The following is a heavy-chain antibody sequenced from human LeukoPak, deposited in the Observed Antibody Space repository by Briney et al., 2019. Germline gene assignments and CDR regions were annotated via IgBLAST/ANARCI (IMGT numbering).Heavy chain of an antibody. Sequence: PGGSLRLSCAASGFTFSSYGMHWVRQAPGKGLEWVAFIRYDGSNKYYADSVKGRFTISRDNSKNTLYLQMNSLRAEDTAVYYCANTGITIFGVVLDLDYWGQGTLVTASS. D-gene: IGHD3-3*01. CDR1: GFTFSSYG. CDR2: IRYDGSNK. CDR3: ANTGITIFGVVLDLDY. V-gene: IGHV3-30*02. J-gene: IGHJ4*02.